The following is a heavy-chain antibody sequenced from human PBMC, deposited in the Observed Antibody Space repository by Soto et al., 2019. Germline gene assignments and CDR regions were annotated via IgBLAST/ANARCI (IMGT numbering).Heavy chain of an antibody. V-gene: IGHV3-33*01. CDR3: ARDERGTYFDY. J-gene: IGHJ4*02. CDR2: IWHDGSIK. D-gene: IGHD1-7*01. CDR1: GFTFSSYG. Sequence: QVQLVESGGGVVQPGRSLRLSCAASGFTFSSYGMHWVRQAPGKGLEWVAVIWHDGSIKYYVDSVKGRFTISRDNSKNTLYLQMNSLRAEDTAVYYSARDERGTYFDYWGQGTLVTVSS.